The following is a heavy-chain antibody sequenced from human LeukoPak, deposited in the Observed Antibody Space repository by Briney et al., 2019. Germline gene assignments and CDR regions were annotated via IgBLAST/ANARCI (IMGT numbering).Heavy chain of an antibody. CDR3: ARENSEAFDI. D-gene: IGHD3-10*01. Sequence: GGYLRLSCEASGFTFSTYTMNWVRQAPGKGLEWVSCMSTNGRYIYYADSVKGRFTISRDNTKNSVYLQLNSLRAEDTALYYCARENSEAFDIWGQGTMVTVSS. J-gene: IGHJ3*02. V-gene: IGHV3-21*01. CDR2: MSTNGRYI. CDR1: GFTFSTYT.